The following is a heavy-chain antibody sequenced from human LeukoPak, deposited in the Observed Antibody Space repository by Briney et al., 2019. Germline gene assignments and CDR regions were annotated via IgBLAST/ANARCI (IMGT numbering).Heavy chain of an antibody. CDR2: INPSGGST. CDR1: GYTFASYY. CDR3: ARDVYSYSYFDY. Sequence: AAVKVSCKASGYTFASYYMHWVRQAPGQGLEWMGIINPSGGSTSYAQKFQGRVTMTRDTSTSTVYMELSSLRSEDTAVYYCARDVYSYSYFDYWGQGTLVTVSS. J-gene: IGHJ4*02. V-gene: IGHV1-46*01. D-gene: IGHD5-18*01.